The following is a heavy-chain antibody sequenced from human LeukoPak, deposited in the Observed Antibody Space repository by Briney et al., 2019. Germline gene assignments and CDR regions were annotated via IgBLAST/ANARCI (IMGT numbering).Heavy chain of an antibody. CDR3: ARTTFGELLGAFDI. D-gene: IGHD3-10*01. CDR1: GFTVSSNY. CDR2: IYSGGST. J-gene: IGHJ3*02. V-gene: IGHV3-53*01. Sequence: GGSLRLSCAASGFTVSSNYMSWVRQAPGKGLEWVSVIYSGGSTYYADSVKGRFTISRDNSKNTLYLQMNSLRAEDTAVYYCARTTFGELLGAFDIWGQGTMVTVSS.